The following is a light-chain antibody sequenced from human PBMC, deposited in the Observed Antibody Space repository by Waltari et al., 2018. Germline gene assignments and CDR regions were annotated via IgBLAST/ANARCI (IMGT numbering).Light chain of an antibody. V-gene: IGKV3-15*01. CDR2: GAS. CDR3: QQYDSWPYT. J-gene: IGKJ2*01. CDR1: QSISSQ. Sequence: IVLTQSPATLSLSPGDRATLSCTASQSISSQLAWYQQRPGQAPRILIFGASTRATGIPARFSGSGSVTEFTLTISSLQSEDFAVYYCQQYDSWPYTFGQGTSLEIK.